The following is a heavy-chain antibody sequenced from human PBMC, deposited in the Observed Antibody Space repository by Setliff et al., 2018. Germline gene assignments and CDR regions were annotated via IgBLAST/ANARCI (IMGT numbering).Heavy chain of an antibody. Sequence: GESLKISCQGSGYSFTTYWIGWVRQMPGKGLAWMGIIYPGDSDARYSPSFQGQVTISADKAITTAYLQWSSLKASDTAMYYCARIGPSNWGIRGYNWLDPWGQGTLVTV. V-gene: IGHV5-51*01. J-gene: IGHJ5*02. CDR3: ARIGPSNWGIRGYNWLDP. D-gene: IGHD3-10*01. CDR1: GYSFTTYW. CDR2: IYPGDSDA.